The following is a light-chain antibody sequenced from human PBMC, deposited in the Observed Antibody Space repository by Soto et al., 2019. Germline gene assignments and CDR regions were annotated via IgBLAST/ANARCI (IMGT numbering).Light chain of an antibody. Sequence: EIVLTQSPGTLSLSPVERATLSCMASQSVSSSYLAWYQQKPGQAPRLLIYGASSRATGIPDRFSGSGSGTDFTLTISSLEPEDFAIYYCQQRSNWPSISFGQGTRLEIK. CDR2: GAS. CDR3: QQRSNWPSIS. V-gene: IGKV3D-20*02. J-gene: IGKJ5*01. CDR1: QSVSSSY.